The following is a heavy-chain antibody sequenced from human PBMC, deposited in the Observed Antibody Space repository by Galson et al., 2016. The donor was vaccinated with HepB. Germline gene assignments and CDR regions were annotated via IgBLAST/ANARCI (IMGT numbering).Heavy chain of an antibody. V-gene: IGHV4-4*07. CDR2: IYTSGST. CDR3: AREGSSGGSCYSGYNWFDP. D-gene: IGHD2-15*01. Sequence: SETLSLTCTVSGDSISSHYWSWIRQPAGKGLEWIGRIYTSGSTHYNPSLKSRVTMSVDTSKNQFSLKLTSVTAADTAVYYCAREGSSGGSCYSGYNWFDPWGQGTLVIVSS. CDR1: GDSISSHY. J-gene: IGHJ5*02.